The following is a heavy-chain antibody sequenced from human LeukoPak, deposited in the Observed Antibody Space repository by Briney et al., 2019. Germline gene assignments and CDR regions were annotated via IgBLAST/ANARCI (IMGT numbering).Heavy chain of an antibody. CDR3: ARQPFYYYGSGSYYNVVSYFDY. D-gene: IGHD3-10*01. CDR1: GGSFSGYY. J-gene: IGHJ4*02. V-gene: IGHV4-34*01. Sequence: SETLSLTCAVYGGSFSGYYWSRIRQPPGKGLEWIGEINHSGSTNYNPPLKSRVTISVHTSKNQFSLKLSSVTAADTAVYYCARQPFYYYGSGSYYNVVSYFDYWGQGTLVTVSS. CDR2: INHSGST.